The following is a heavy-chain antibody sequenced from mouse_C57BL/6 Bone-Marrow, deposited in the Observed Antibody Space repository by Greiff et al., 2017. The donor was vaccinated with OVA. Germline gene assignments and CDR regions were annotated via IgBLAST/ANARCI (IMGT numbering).Heavy chain of an antibody. D-gene: IGHD4-1*01. CDR1: GYTFTSYW. CDR3: ARLSDWGFPYWYFDV. V-gene: IGHV1-64*01. J-gene: IGHJ1*03. CDR2: IHPNSGST. Sequence: VQLQQPGAELVKPGASVKLSCKASGYTFTSYWMHWVKQRPGQGLEWIGMIHPNSGSTNYNEKFKSKATLTVDKSSSTAYMQLSSLTSEDSAVYYCARLSDWGFPYWYFDVWGTGTTVTVSS.